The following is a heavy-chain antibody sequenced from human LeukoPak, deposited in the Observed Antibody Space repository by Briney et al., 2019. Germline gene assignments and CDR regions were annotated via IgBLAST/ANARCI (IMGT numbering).Heavy chain of an antibody. D-gene: IGHD3-16*01. CDR2: ISGSGATT. J-gene: IGHJ6*02. CDR1: GFTVSSNY. CDR3: AKGLWGAYYYGMDV. Sequence: PGGSLRLSCAASGFTVSSNYMSWVRQAPGKGLEWVSVISGSGATTYYADSVKGRFTISRDNSKNTLYLQVDSLRAEDTAVYYCAKGLWGAYYYGMDVWGQGTTVTVSS. V-gene: IGHV3-23*01.